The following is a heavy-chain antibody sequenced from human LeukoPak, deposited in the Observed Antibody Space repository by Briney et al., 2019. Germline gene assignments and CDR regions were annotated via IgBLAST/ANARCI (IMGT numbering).Heavy chain of an antibody. Sequence: GGSLRLSCAASGFTFSSYAMSGVRQAPGKGLEWVSAISGSGVSTFYADSVKGRLTISRDNSKNTLYLQMNSLRDEDTAVYYCAKQYSYYDILTGRPYYYYGMDVWGQGTTVTASS. CDR3: AKQYSYYDILTGRPYYYYGMDV. J-gene: IGHJ6*02. V-gene: IGHV3-23*01. CDR1: GFTFSSYA. CDR2: ISGSGVST. D-gene: IGHD3-9*01.